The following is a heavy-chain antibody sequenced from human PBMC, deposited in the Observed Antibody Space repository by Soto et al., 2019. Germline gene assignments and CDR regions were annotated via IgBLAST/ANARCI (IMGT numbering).Heavy chain of an antibody. Sequence: AXGSLRLSCAASGFTFTRYSMNWVRQAPGKGLEWVSSISSTTNYIYYGDSMKGRFTISRGNAKNSLYLEMNSLRAEDTAVYYCARESEDLTSNFDYWGQGTLVTVSS. CDR3: ARESEDLTSNFDY. J-gene: IGHJ4*02. V-gene: IGHV3-21*06. CDR2: ISSTTNYI. CDR1: GFTFTRYS.